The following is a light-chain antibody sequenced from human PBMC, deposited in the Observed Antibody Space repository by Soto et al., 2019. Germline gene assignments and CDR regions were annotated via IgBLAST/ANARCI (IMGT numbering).Light chain of an antibody. Sequence: EIALTQSPATLSVSAGGTVTLSCRASQSIRTNVAWYQQIPGQAPSLLVYGASTRATGVPARFSGSGSGIEFTLTISSLQSEDSAFYYCQQYFNWPLTWTFGPGTKVQIK. CDR2: GAS. CDR1: QSIRTN. CDR3: QQYFNWPLTWT. J-gene: IGKJ1*01. V-gene: IGKV3-15*01.